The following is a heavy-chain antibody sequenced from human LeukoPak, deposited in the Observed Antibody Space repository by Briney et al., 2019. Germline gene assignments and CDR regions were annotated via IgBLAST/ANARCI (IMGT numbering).Heavy chain of an antibody. D-gene: IGHD6-13*01. J-gene: IGHJ4*02. Sequence: QTGGSLRLSCAASGFTFSNYWMSWVRQAPGKGLEWVANIKEDGSEKYYVDSVKGRFTISRDNARNSLYLQMNSLRAEDTAVYYCVSGRQLGYWGQGTLVTVSS. CDR1: GFTFSNYW. CDR2: IKEDGSEK. V-gene: IGHV3-7*01. CDR3: VSGRQLGY.